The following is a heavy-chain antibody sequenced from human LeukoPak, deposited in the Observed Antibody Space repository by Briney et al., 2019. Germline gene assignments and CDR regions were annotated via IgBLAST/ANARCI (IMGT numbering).Heavy chain of an antibody. D-gene: IGHD3-10*01. Sequence: SETLSLTCTASGGSISSTSYYWGWIRQPPGKELEWIGSIYYSGSTYYNPSLKSRVTISVDTSKNQFSLKLSSVTAADTAVYYCARHGGYYYYYGMDVWGQGTTVTVSS. CDR2: IYYSGST. J-gene: IGHJ6*01. CDR1: GGSISSTSYY. V-gene: IGHV4-39*01. CDR3: ARHGGYYYYYGMDV.